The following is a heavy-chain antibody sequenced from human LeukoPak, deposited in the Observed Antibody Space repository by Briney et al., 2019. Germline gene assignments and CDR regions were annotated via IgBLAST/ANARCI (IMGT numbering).Heavy chain of an antibody. D-gene: IGHD4-17*01. CDR1: GYTFTTYG. CDR2: ISGYNGNT. J-gene: IGHJ4*02. CDR3: ARGRDGDYAAY. V-gene: IGHV1-18*01. Sequence: ASVKVSCKASGYTFTTYGIRWVRQAPGQGLEWMGWISGYNGNTNYAQNLQGRVTMITDTSTSTAYMELRSLRSDDTAVYYCARGRDGDYAAYWGQGTLVTVSS.